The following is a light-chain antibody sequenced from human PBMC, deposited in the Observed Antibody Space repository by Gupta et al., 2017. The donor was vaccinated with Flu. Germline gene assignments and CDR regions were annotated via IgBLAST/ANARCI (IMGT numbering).Light chain of an antibody. J-gene: IGLJ3*02. Sequence: QTVVTQEPSFSVSPGGTVTLTCGLSSGSVSTSYYPSWYQQTPGQAPRTLIYSKNTRSSGVPDRFSGSILGNKAALTITGAQADDESDYYCVLDMGSGIWVFGGGTKLTVL. V-gene: IGLV8-61*01. CDR3: VLDMGSGIWV. CDR2: SKN. CDR1: SGSVSTSYY.